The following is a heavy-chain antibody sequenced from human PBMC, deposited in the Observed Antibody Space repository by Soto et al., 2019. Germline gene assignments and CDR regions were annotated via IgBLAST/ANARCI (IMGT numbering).Heavy chain of an antibody. CDR2: INHSGST. CDR1: GGSFSGYY. D-gene: IGHD3-22*01. CDR3: ARGKVFEGSSGYYYVIWFDY. J-gene: IGHJ4*02. Sequence: QVQLQQWGAGLLKPSETLSLTCAVYGGSFSGYYWSWIRQPPGKGLEWIGEINHSGSTNYNPSLKSRVTISVDTSKNQFSLKLSSVTAADTAVYYCARGKVFEGSSGYYYVIWFDYWGQGTLVTVSS. V-gene: IGHV4-34*01.